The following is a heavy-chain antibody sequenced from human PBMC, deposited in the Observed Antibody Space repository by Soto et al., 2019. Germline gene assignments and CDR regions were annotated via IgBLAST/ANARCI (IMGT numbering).Heavy chain of an antibody. CDR2: ISAGGDST. D-gene: IGHD3-10*01. V-gene: IGHV3-23*01. CDR1: RFSFSSFA. CDR3: AKNWPMVLYYGMDV. Sequence: EVQLLASGGGLVQPGGSLRLSCTASRFSFSSFAMNWVRQAPGKGLEWVSAISAGGDSTYYADSVKGRFTLSRDTSKNTLYLQMNSLRAEDTAVYYCAKNWPMVLYYGMDVWGQGTTVTVSS. J-gene: IGHJ6*02.